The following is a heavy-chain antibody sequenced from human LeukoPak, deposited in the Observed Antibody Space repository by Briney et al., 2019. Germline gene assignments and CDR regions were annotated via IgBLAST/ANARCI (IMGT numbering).Heavy chain of an antibody. CDR1: GGSFSGYY. V-gene: IGHV4-34*01. CDR2: INHSGNT. J-gene: IGHJ4*02. Sequence: SETLSLTCAVYGGSFSGYYWSWIRQPPGKGLEWIGEINHSGNTNYNPSLKSRVTILVDTSKNQFSLKLNSVTAADTAVYFCASGVDYWGQGTLVTVSS. CDR3: ASGVDY.